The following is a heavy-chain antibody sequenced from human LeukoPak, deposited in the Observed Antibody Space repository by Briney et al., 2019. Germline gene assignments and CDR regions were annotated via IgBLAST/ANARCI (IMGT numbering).Heavy chain of an antibody. V-gene: IGHV4-31*03. J-gene: IGHJ6*02. CDR1: GGSISSGGYY. D-gene: IGHD2-15*01. CDR3: ARDRGSGGGSYYYGMDA. CDR2: IYYSGST. Sequence: SETLSLTCTVSGGSISSGGYYWSWIRQHPGKGLEWIGYIYYSGSTYYNPSLKSRVTISVDTSKNQFSLKLSSVTAADTAVYYCARDRGSGGGSYYYGMDAWGQGTTVTVSS.